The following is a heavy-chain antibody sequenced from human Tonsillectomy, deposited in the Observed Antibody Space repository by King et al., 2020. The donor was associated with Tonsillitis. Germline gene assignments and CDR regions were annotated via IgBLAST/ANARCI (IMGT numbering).Heavy chain of an antibody. D-gene: IGHD5-24*01. Sequence: QLQESGPGLVKPSETLSLTCTVSGGSINNYYWSWIRQPPGKGLEWIGYISYRGSINYNPSLRSRLTISVDTSKNQFSLSVTSVTAAGTAVYFWARRGREGYAADYYYDMDVWGKGTTVTVSS. CDR3: ARRGREGYAADYYYDMDV. J-gene: IGHJ6*03. CDR1: GGSINNYY. V-gene: IGHV4-59*12. CDR2: ISYRGSI.